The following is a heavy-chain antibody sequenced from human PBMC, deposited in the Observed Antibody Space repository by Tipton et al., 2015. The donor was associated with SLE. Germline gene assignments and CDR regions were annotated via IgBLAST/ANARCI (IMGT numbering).Heavy chain of an antibody. D-gene: IGHD2-8*01. Sequence: SLRLSCEVSGLSFSSFDMNWVRQAPGRGLQWVSAIRGSGGRTYYADSVQGRFTISRDNSKNILYLHMQSLRVEDTALYYCAKDQWGLGWFDPWGQGTLVTVSS. CDR1: GLSFSSFD. J-gene: IGHJ5*02. V-gene: IGHV3-23*01. CDR2: IRGSGGRT. CDR3: AKDQWGLGWFDP.